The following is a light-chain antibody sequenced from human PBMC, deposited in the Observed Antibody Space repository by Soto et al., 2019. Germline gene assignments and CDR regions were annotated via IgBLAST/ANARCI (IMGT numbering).Light chain of an antibody. CDR3: ETWDSNTRV. Sequence: QLVLTQSSSASASLGSSVKLTCTLSSGHSTYTIAWHQQQPGKAPRYLMKLEGSGSYNKGSGVPDRFSGSSSGADRYLTISNLRFEDEADYYCETWDSNTRVFGTETKLTVL. V-gene: IGLV4-60*02. J-gene: IGLJ1*01. CDR2: LEGSGSY. CDR1: SGHSTYT.